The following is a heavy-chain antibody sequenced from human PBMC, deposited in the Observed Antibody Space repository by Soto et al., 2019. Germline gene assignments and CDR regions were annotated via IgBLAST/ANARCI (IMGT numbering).Heavy chain of an antibody. CDR1: GGSIRSHGYP. V-gene: IGHV4-30-2*03. Sequence: SETLSLTCAVSGGSIRSHGYPWICIRQRPETRLEWIAEINHSGTTNYNPSLKSRVTISVDTSKNQFSLKLSSVTAADAAVYYCARHVNHWAQGAFDIWGQGTMVTVSS. CDR3: ARHVNHWAQGAFDI. D-gene: IGHD7-27*01. CDR2: INHSGTT. J-gene: IGHJ3*02.